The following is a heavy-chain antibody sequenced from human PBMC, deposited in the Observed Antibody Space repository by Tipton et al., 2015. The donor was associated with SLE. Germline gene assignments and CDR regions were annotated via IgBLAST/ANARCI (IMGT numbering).Heavy chain of an antibody. V-gene: IGHV4-59*01. Sequence: GLVKPSETLSLTCTVSGGSISSYYWSWIRQPPGKGLEWIGYIYYSGSTNYNPSLKSRVTISVDTSKNQFSLKLSSVTAADTAVYYCARVGWELKDYYYMDVWGKGTTVTVSS. D-gene: IGHD1-26*01. CDR1: GGSISSYY. CDR3: ARVGWELKDYYYMDV. CDR2: IYYSGST. J-gene: IGHJ6*03.